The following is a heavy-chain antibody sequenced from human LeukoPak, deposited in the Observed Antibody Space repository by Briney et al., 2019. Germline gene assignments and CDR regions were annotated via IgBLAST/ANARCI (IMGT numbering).Heavy chain of an antibody. D-gene: IGHD3-22*01. J-gene: IGHJ1*01. CDR3: ARLTDDSSGYYSHPGYFQH. Sequence: GESLKISCKGSGYSFTSYWIGWVRQMPGEGLEWMGIIYPGDSDTRYSPSFQGQVTISADKSISTAYLQWSSLKASDTAMYYCARLTDDSSGYYSHPGYFQHWGQGTLVTVSS. CDR2: IYPGDSDT. CDR1: GYSFTSYW. V-gene: IGHV5-51*01.